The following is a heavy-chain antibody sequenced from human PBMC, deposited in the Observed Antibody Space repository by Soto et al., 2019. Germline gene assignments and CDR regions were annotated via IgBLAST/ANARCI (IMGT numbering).Heavy chain of an antibody. CDR2: IYYSGST. CDR1: GGSISSSSYY. D-gene: IGHD6-19*01. J-gene: IGHJ4*02. Sequence: SETLSLTCTVSGGSISSSSYYWGWIRQPPGKGLEWIGSIYYSGSTYYNPSLKIRVTISVDTSKNQFSLKVSSVTAADTAVYYCARREGSGWKPFDYWGQGTLVTVSS. CDR3: ARREGSGWKPFDY. V-gene: IGHV4-39*01.